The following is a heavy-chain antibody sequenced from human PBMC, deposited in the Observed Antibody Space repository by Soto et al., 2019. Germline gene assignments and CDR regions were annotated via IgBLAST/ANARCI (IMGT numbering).Heavy chain of an antibody. V-gene: IGHV4-61*01. Sequence: QVQLQESGPGLVKPSETLSLTCTVSGGSVSSGSNSWSWIRQPPGKGLEWIGCMYYSGSTNYNPFLKGRVTISGDTSKNQFSLKLTSVTAADTAVYYCARNGGYENWFDPWGQGTLVTVSS. D-gene: IGHD1-1*01. CDR2: MYYSGST. CDR1: GGSVSSGSNS. CDR3: ARNGGYENWFDP. J-gene: IGHJ5*02.